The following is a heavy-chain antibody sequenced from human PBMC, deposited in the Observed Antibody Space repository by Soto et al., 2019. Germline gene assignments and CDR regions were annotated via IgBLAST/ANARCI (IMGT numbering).Heavy chain of an antibody. V-gene: IGHV4-59*01. CDR3: ARGGCSGGSCYSADWFDP. CDR2: IYYSGST. CDR1: GGSISSYY. Sequence: SETLSLTCTVSGGSISSYYWSWIRQPPGKGLEWIGYIYYSGSTNYNPSLKSRVTISVDTSKNQFSLKLSSVTAADTAVYYCARGGCSGGSCYSADWFDPWGQGTLVTVS. J-gene: IGHJ5*02. D-gene: IGHD2-15*01.